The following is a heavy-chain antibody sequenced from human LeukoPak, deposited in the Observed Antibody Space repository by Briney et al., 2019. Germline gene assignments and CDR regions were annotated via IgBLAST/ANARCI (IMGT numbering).Heavy chain of an antibody. D-gene: IGHD4-17*01. V-gene: IGHV3-33*01. CDR2: IWYDGSNK. Sequence: GGSLRLSCAASGFTFSSYGMHWVRQAPGKGLEWVAVIWYDGSNKYYADSVKGRFTISRDNSKNTLYLQMNSLRAEDTAVYYCARSDAYGDYVFDYWGQGTLVTVSS. CDR1: GFTFSSYG. CDR3: ARSDAYGDYVFDY. J-gene: IGHJ4*02.